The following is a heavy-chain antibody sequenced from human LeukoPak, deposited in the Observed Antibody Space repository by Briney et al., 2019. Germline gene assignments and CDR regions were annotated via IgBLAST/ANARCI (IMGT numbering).Heavy chain of an antibody. D-gene: IGHD3-16*01. V-gene: IGHV4-4*02. CDR3: ATQGPGLWGLRFYY. CDR1: GGSISSYNW. Sequence: SGTLSLTCAVSGGSISSYNWWRGVREPPGKGLEGSGEIYHSGSTNYTASLKSRVTISVDKSKNQFSLKLTSVSAADTAVYYCATQGPGLWGLRFYYWGKGTLVTVSS. CDR2: IYHSGST. J-gene: IGHJ4*02.